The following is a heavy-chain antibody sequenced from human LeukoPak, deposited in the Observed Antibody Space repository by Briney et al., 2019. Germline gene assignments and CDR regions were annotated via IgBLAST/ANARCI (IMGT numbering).Heavy chain of an antibody. CDR1: GYTFTGYY. D-gene: IGHD3-10*01. Sequence: ASVKVSCKASGYTFTGYYMHWVRQAPGQGLEWMGWINPNSGGTNYAQKFQGRVTMTRDTSISTAYMELSRLRSDDTAVYYCARVTMVRGYYYYYMDVWGKGTTVTISS. CDR2: INPNSGGT. V-gene: IGHV1-2*02. J-gene: IGHJ6*03. CDR3: ARVTMVRGYYYYYMDV.